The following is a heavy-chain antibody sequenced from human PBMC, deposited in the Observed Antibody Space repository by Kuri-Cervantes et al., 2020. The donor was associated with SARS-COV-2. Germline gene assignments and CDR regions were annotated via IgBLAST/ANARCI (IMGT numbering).Heavy chain of an antibody. V-gene: IGHV3-21*01. J-gene: IGHJ4*02. CDR2: ISSSGSYI. Sequence: GESLKISCAASGFTFSSYWMSWVRQAPGKGLEWVSSISSSGSYIYYADSVKGRFTISRDNAKNSLYLQMNSLRAEDTAVYYCARVPIAAPDYWGQGTLVTVSS. CDR1: GFTFSSYW. D-gene: IGHD6-6*01. CDR3: ARVPIAAPDY.